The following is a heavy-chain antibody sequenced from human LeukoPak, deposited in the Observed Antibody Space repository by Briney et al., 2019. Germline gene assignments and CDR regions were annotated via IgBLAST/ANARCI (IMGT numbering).Heavy chain of an antibody. CDR1: GFTFSSYG. V-gene: IGHV3-33*01. Sequence: GGSLRLSCAASGFTFSSYGMHWVRQAPRKGLEWVAVIWSDGSNKYYADSVKGRFTISRDNSKNTVYLQMNSLTAEDTAIYYCVRPNGDYARCGLEIWGQGTVVTVSS. CDR3: VRPNGDYARCGLEI. CDR2: IWSDGSNK. J-gene: IGHJ3*02. D-gene: IGHD4-17*01.